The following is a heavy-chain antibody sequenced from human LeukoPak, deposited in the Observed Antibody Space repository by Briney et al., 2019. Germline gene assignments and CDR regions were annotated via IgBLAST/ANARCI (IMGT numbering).Heavy chain of an antibody. V-gene: IGHV3-23*01. CDR2: LSDSGAST. D-gene: IGHD2/OR15-2a*01. J-gene: IGHJ5*02. CDR1: GVTFNKYA. Sequence: GGSLRLSCAASGVTFNKYAMTWVLQAPGQGLGWVSGLSDSGASTFYAESVRGRFTISRDNSKNMLYLHINSLRAEDTAVYYCAKDARTGVWNIGDSWFDPWGQGTLVTVSS. CDR3: AKDARTGVWNIGDSWFDP.